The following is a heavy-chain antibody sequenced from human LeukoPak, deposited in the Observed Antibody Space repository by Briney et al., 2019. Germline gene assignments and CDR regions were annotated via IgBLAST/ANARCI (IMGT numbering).Heavy chain of an antibody. Sequence: RRSLRLSCAPSGFTFSISWMSWVRQAPGKGLEWVADIKQDGSEKTYVDSVKGRFTIPRDNPKNSLYLQMNSLRAKHTAVYYCARENSYGWYGYAFDICGQGTKVTVSS. CDR2: IKQDGSEK. J-gene: IGHJ3*02. D-gene: IGHD6-19*01. V-gene: IGHV3-7*01. CDR3: ARENSYGWYGYAFDI. CDR1: GFTFSISW.